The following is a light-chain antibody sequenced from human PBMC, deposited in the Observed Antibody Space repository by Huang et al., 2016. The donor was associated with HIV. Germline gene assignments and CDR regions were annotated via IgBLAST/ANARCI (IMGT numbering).Light chain of an antibody. CDR1: QTLLHSKGYNY. CDR2: LGS. Sequence: DIVMTQSPLSLPVTPGEPASISCRSSQTLLHSKGYNYFDWYLQKPGQSPQLLIYLGSNRAPGVPDRFSGSGSGTDFTLKISRVEAEDVGVYYCMQALQTPRTFGQGTKVEVK. CDR3: MQALQTPRT. J-gene: IGKJ1*01. V-gene: IGKV2-28*01.